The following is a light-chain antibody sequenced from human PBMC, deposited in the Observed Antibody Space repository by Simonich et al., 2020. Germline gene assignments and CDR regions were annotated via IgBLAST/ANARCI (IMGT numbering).Light chain of an antibody. J-gene: IGLJ3*02. V-gene: IGLV2-14*01. CDR2: DVS. Sequence: QSALTQPASVSGSPGQSITIPCTGTSSDVGGYNYVSWYKQHPGKDPKLMIYDVSKRPSGVSNRFSGSKSGNTASLTISGLQAEDEADYYCSSYTSSSTWVFGGGTKLTVL. CDR3: SSYTSSSTWV. CDR1: SSDVGGYNY.